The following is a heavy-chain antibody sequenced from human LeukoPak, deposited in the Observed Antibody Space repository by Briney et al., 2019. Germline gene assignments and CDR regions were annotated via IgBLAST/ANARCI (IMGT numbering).Heavy chain of an antibody. CDR3: ARDRNYGEIDY. Sequence: PGGSLRLSCAAPGFTSSSYSMNWVRQAPGKGLEWVSSISSSSSYIYYADSVKGRFTISRDNAKNSLYLQMNSLRAEDTAVYYCARDRNYGEIDYWGQGTLVAVSS. CDR2: ISSSSSYI. J-gene: IGHJ4*02. V-gene: IGHV3-21*01. CDR1: GFTSSSYS. D-gene: IGHD4-17*01.